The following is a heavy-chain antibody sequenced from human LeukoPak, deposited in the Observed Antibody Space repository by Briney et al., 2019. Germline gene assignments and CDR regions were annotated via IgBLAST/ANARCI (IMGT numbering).Heavy chain of an antibody. CDR1: GFTFTSSA. CDR3: AAASVSWELLQNDAFDI. Sequence: SVKVSCKASGFTFTSSAMQWVRQARGQRLEWIGWIVVGSGNTNYAQKFQERVTITRDMSTSTAYVELSSLRSEDTAVYYCAAASVSWELLQNDAFDIWGQGTMVTVSS. CDR2: IVVGSGNT. J-gene: IGHJ3*02. D-gene: IGHD1-26*01. V-gene: IGHV1-58*02.